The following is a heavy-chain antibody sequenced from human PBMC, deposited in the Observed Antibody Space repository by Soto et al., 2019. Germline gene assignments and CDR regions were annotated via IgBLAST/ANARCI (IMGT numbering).Heavy chain of an antibody. CDR3: ARDLADFHLWDAVDV. CDR1: GDTFNSYG. D-gene: IGHD6-13*01. Sequence: QVQLVQSGPELKKPGSSVKVSCKAPGDTFNSYGISWVRQAPGQVLEWLGGIVPMFGTTNLALKFEDRVTITADEFTTTVYMEIRGLTSEDTDVYDCARDLADFHLWDAVDVWGHGTRVPVSS. CDR2: IVPMFGTT. J-gene: IGHJ3*01. V-gene: IGHV1-69*01.